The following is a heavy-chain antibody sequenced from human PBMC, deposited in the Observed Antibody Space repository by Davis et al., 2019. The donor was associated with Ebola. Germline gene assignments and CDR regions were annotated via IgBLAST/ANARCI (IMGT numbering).Heavy chain of an antibody. CDR3: ARVAIFGVVPF. Sequence: GESLKISCAASGFTFSSYWMSWVRQAPGKGLEWVANIKQDGSEKYYVDSVKGRFTISRDNAKNSLYLQMNSLRTEDTAVYYCARVAIFGVVPFWGQGALVTVSS. CDR2: IKQDGSEK. CDR1: GFTFSSYW. J-gene: IGHJ4*02. D-gene: IGHD3-3*01. V-gene: IGHV3-7*01.